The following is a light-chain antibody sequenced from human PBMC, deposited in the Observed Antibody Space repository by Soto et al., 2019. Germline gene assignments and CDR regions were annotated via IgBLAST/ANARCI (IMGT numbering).Light chain of an antibody. J-gene: IGLJ2*01. CDR1: SSDVGVYNY. CDR2: EVS. V-gene: IGLV2-14*01. CDR3: SSHTSSSTVV. Sequence: QSALTQPASVSGSPGQSITISCTGTSSDVGVYNYVSWYQQHPGKAPKLMIYEVSNRPSGVSNRFSGSKSGNTASLTISGLQAEDEADYYCSSHTSSSTVVFGGGTKLTVL.